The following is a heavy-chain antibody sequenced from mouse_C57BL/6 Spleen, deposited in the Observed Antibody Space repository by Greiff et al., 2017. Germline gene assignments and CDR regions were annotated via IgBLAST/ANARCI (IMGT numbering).Heavy chain of an antibody. J-gene: IGHJ3*01. D-gene: IGHD4-1*01. CDR2: FYPGSGSI. V-gene: IGHV1-62-2*01. CDR1: GYTFTEYT. Sequence: VKLMESGAELVKPGASVKLSCKASGYTFTEYTIPWVKQRSGQGLEWIGWFYPGSGSIKYNEKFKDKATLTADKSSSTVYMELSRLTSEDSAVYFCARHEDRGGTGTGWFAYWGQGTLVTVSA. CDR3: ARHEDRGGTGTGWFAY.